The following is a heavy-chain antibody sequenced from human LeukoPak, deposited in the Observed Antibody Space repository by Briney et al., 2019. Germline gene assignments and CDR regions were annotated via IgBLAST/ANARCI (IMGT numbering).Heavy chain of an antibody. Sequence: ASVKVSCKASGYTFTSYYMHWVRQAPGQGLEWMGIINPSGGSTSYAQKFQGRVTMTRDTSTSTVYMELSSLRSEDTAVYYCARGHSLYCSSINCPGPNAFDIWGQGTLVSVSS. V-gene: IGHV1-46*01. CDR3: ARGHSLYCSSINCPGPNAFDI. CDR2: INPSGGST. CDR1: GYTFTSYY. D-gene: IGHD2-2*01. J-gene: IGHJ3*02.